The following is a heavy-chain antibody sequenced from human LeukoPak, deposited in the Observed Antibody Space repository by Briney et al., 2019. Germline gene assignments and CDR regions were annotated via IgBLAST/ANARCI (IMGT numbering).Heavy chain of an antibody. V-gene: IGHV1-18*04. CDR1: GFTFTSHG. CDR3: ARGGLSGSGSIDY. CDR2: ISAYNGKT. J-gene: IGHJ4*02. D-gene: IGHD3-10*01. Sequence: GASVNVSCTASGFTFTSHGFTWVRQAPGPGHELMGWISAYNGKTNYAQKLQGRVTMSTDTSTSTVYMELRSLRSDDTALYYCARGGLSGSGSIDYWGQGTLVTVSS.